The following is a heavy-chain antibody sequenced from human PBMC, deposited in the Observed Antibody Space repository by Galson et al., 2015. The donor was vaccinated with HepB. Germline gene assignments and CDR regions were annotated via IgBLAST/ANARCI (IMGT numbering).Heavy chain of an antibody. CDR3: ARRKVGATFFPYWYFDL. J-gene: IGHJ2*01. V-gene: IGHV4-34*01. Sequence: SETLSLTCAVYGGSFSGYYWSWIRQPPGKGLEWIGEINYSGSTNYNPSLKSRVTISVDTSKNQFSLKLSSVTAADTAVYYCARRKVGATFFPYWYFDLWGRGTLVTVSS. CDR1: GGSFSGYY. D-gene: IGHD1-26*01. CDR2: INYSGST.